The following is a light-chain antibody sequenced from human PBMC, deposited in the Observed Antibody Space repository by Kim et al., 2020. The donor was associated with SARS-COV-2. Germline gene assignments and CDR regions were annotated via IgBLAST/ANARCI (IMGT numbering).Light chain of an antibody. V-gene: IGLV8-61*01. CDR1: SGSVSTSYY. Sequence: QTVVTQEPSFSVSPGGTVTLTCGLSSGSVSTSYYPSWYQQTPGQAPRTLIYSTKTRSSGVPDRFSGSILGNKAALTITGAQADDESDYYCVLYMGSGFWVFGGGTQLTVL. CDR3: VLYMGSGFWV. CDR2: STK. J-gene: IGLJ3*02.